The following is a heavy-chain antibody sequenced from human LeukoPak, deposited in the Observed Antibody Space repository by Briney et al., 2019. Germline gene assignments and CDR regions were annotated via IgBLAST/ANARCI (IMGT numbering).Heavy chain of an antibody. CDR1: GYTFTNYA. CDR3: AREAGSGSWYPFDY. D-gene: IGHD6-13*01. CDR2: ISAYDGST. J-gene: IGHJ4*02. V-gene: IGHV1-18*01. Sequence: GASVKVSCKASGYTFTNYAITWVRQAPGQGLEWMGWISAYDGSTNYAQKFQGRVTMTTGPSTSTAYMELRSLRSDDTAVYYCAREAGSGSWYPFDYWGQGTLVTVSS.